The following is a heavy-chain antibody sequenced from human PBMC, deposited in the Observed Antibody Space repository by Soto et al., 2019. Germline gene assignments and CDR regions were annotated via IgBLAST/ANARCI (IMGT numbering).Heavy chain of an antibody. CDR3: AKAYSSSWAFDF. CDR2: IYPGYSDT. CDR1: GYSFTNYW. Sequence: GESLKISCKGSGYSFTNYWIGWVRQMPGKGLEWMGIIYPGYSDTRYSPSFQGQVTISVDKSISTAYLQWNSLKASDTAMYYCAKAYSSSWAFDFWGQGTLVTVSS. J-gene: IGHJ4*02. D-gene: IGHD6-13*01. V-gene: IGHV5-51*01.